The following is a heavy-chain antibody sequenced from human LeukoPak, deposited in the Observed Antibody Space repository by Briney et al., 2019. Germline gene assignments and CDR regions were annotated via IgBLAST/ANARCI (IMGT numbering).Heavy chain of an antibody. D-gene: IGHD3-3*01. CDR1: GFTFSSYW. V-gene: IGHV3-7*01. J-gene: IGHJ5*02. Sequence: GGSLRLSCAASGFTFSSYWMSWVRQAPGKGLEWVANIKQDGSEKYYVDSVKGRFTISRDNAKNTLYLQMNSLRAEDTTVYYCARGPFEITVFGVVTGGNWFDPWGQGTLVTVSS. CDR2: IKQDGSEK. CDR3: ARGPFEITVFGVVTGGNWFDP.